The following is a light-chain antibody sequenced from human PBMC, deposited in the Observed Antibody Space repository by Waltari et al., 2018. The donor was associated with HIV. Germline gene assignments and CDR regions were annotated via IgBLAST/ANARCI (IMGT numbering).Light chain of an antibody. CDR2: SNN. J-gene: IGLJ2*01. V-gene: IGLV1-44*01. CDR3: AAWDDSLNGVV. Sequence: QSVLTPPPSASGTPGQRVTIPCSASSSNIGSNTVNWYQQLPGPAPKLLIYSNNQRPSGVPDRFSGSKSGTSASLAISGLQSEDEADYYCAAWDDSLNGVVFGGGTKLTVL. CDR1: SSNIGSNT.